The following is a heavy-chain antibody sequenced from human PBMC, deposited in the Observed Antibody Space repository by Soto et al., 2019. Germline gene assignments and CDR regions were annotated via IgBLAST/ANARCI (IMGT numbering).Heavy chain of an antibody. CDR3: ASKNYYYYGMDV. CDR2: ISSSGSTI. Sequence: PGGSLRLSCAASGFTFSSYEMNWVRQAPGKGLEWVSYISSSGSTIYYADSVKGRFTISRDNAKNSLYLQMNSLRAEDTAVYYCASKNYYYYGMDVWGQGTTVTVSS. V-gene: IGHV3-48*03. CDR1: GFTFSSYE. J-gene: IGHJ6*02.